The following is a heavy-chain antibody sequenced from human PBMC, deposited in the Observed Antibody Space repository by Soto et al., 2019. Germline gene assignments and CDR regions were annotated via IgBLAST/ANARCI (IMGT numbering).Heavy chain of an antibody. V-gene: IGHV3-74*01. CDR3: ARGLKNYYGVGV. CDR2: IKGDGSSL. Sequence: EVKVVESGGGLVQPGGSLRLSCAASGFTFTTYWMHWVRQVPGKGLVWVSRIKGDGSSLSYADSVKGRFTISRDNVENTVYLQMGCLRADDTAVYYCARGLKNYYGVGVWGQGTTVTVSS. J-gene: IGHJ6*02. CDR1: GFTFTTYW.